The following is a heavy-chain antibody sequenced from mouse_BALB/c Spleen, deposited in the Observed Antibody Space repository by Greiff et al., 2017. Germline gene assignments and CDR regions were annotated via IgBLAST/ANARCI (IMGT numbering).Heavy chain of an antibody. CDR3: ARGPNSDAMDY. V-gene: IGHV1-9*01. J-gene: IGHJ4*01. D-gene: IGHD3-1*01. Sequence: QVQLQQSGAELMKPGASVKISCKATGYTFSSYWIEWVKQRPGHGLEWIGEILPGSGSTNYNEKFKGKATFTADTSSNTAYMQLSSLTSEDSAVYYCARGPNSDAMDYWGQGTSVTVSS. CDR1: GYTFSSYW. CDR2: ILPGSGST.